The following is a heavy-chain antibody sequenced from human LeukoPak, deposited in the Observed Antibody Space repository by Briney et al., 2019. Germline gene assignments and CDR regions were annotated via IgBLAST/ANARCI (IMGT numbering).Heavy chain of an antibody. Sequence: GGSLRLSCAASGFTFSSYGMHWVRQAPGKGLEWVAFIRYDGNKKYYADSVKGRFTISRDNSKNTLYLQMNSLRAEDTAVYYCAKDNGSGSYPSFFDYWGQGTLVTVSS. CDR3: AKDNGSGSYPSFFDY. D-gene: IGHD3-10*01. CDR1: GFTFSSYG. CDR2: IRYDGNKK. V-gene: IGHV3-30*02. J-gene: IGHJ4*02.